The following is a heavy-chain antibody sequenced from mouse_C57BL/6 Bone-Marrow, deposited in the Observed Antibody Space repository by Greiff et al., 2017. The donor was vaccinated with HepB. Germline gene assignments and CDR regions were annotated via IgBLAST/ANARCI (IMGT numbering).Heavy chain of an antibody. D-gene: IGHD3-2*02. V-gene: IGHV3-6*01. CDR1: GYSITSGYY. J-gene: IGHJ2*01. Sequence: EVKLQESGPGLVKPSQSLSLTCSVTGYSITSGYYWNWIRQFPGNKLEWMGYISYDGSNNYNPSLKNRIPITRDTSKNQFFLKLNSVTTEDTATYYCAREPAQATVPYYFDYWGQGTTLTVSS. CDR3: AREPAQATVPYYFDY. CDR2: ISYDGSN.